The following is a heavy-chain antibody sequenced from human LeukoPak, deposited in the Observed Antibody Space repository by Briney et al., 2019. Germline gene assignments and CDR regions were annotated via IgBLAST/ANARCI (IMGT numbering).Heavy chain of an antibody. J-gene: IGHJ6*03. CDR3: ARHWELLEGDYYYYYMDV. CDR2: IYTSGST. D-gene: IGHD1-26*01. CDR1: GGSISSYY. V-gene: IGHV4-4*09. Sequence: SETLSLTCTVSGGSISSYYWSWIRQPPGKGLEWIGYIYTSGSTNYNPSLKSRVTISLDTSKNQFSLKLSSVTAADTAVYYCARHWELLEGDYYYYYMDVWGKGTTVTVSS.